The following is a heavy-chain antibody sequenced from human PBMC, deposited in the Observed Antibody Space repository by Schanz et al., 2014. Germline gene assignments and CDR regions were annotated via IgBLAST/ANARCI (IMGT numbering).Heavy chain of an antibody. CDR3: ARQRSYFYAMDV. CDR2: VSSYDTTV. V-gene: IGHV3-11*04. Sequence: VQLLESGGGLVQPGGSLRLSCAGSGFTFADYYMTWIRQAPGKGLEWISYVSSYDTTVSYADSVKGRFTISRDNAKNSLSLQMNSLRAEDTAVYYCARQRSYFYAMDVWGQGTTVTVSS. J-gene: IGHJ6*02. CDR1: GFTFADYY.